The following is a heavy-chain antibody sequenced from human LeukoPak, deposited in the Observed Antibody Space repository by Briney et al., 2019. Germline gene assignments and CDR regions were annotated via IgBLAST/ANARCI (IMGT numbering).Heavy chain of an antibody. CDR3: ARAVAAHGGGEYYMDY. CDR2: IYPGDSDT. CDR1: GYSFTSYW. Sequence: GESLKISCKASGYSFTSYWIGWVRQLPGKGLEWMGIIYPGDSDTRYSPSFQGQVTISADKSTSTAYLQWSSLKASYTAMYYCARAVAAHGGGEYYMDYWGQGTLVTVSS. D-gene: IGHD6-19*01. V-gene: IGHV5-51*01. J-gene: IGHJ4*02.